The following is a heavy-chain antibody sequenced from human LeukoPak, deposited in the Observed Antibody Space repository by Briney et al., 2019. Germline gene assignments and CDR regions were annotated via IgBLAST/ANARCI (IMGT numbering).Heavy chain of an antibody. D-gene: IGHD6-19*01. CDR3: AREYSSVQGYFDL. CDR1: GYTFTSYD. V-gene: IGHV1-8*01. CDR2: MNPNSGNT. J-gene: IGHJ2*01. Sequence: ASVKVSCKAFGYTFTSYDINWVRQATGQGLEWMGWMNPNSGNTGYAQKFQGRVTITADESTSTAYMELSSLRSEDTAVYYCAREYSSVQGYFDLWGRGTLVTVSS.